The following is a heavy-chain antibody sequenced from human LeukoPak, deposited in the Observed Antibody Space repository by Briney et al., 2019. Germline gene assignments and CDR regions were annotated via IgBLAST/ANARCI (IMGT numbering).Heavy chain of an antibody. V-gene: IGHV1-46*01. CDR2: INPSGGST. CDR3: ARVRAHDSSTDAFDI. Sequence: ASVKVSCKASGYTFTSYYMHWVRQAPGQGLEWMGIINPSGGSTSYAQKFQGRVTMTGDMSTSTVYMELSSLRSEDTAVYYCARVRAHDSSTDAFDIWGQGTMVTVSS. CDR1: GYTFTSYY. D-gene: IGHD3-22*01. J-gene: IGHJ3*02.